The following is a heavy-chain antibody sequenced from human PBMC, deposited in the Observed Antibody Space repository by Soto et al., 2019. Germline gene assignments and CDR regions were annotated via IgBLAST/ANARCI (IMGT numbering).Heavy chain of an antibody. Sequence: EGQLVESGGGLVQPGGSLSLSCQVSGFTFRSYWMTWVRRAPGKGLEWVANINLDGSEKYYVDAVKGRFTISRDNAKNSLHLVLRDLRANDTAVYYCARGAMAGNEVPGDWGQGTLVTVSS. CDR2: INLDGSEK. J-gene: IGHJ1*01. CDR3: ARGAMAGNEVPGD. V-gene: IGHV3-7*05. CDR1: GFTFRSYW. D-gene: IGHD1-1*01.